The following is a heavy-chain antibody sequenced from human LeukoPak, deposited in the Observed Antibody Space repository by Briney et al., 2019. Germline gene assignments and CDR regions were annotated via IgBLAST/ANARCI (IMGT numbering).Heavy chain of an antibody. Sequence: ASVKVSCKASGYTFTSYDISWVRQATGQGLEWMGWMNPNSGNTGYAQKFQGRVTMTRNTSISTAYMELSSLRSEDTAVYYCARLSVVVTASWWFDPWGQGTLVTVSS. V-gene: IGHV1-8*01. CDR2: MNPNSGNT. J-gene: IGHJ5*02. CDR3: ARLSVVVTASWWFDP. CDR1: GYTFTSYD. D-gene: IGHD2-21*02.